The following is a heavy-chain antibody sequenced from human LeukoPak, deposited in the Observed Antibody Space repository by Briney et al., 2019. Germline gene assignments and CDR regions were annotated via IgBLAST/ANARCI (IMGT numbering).Heavy chain of an antibody. CDR1: GFTFSSYA. Sequence: SGRSLRLSCAASGFTFSSYAMHWVRQAPGKGLEWVAVISYDGSNKYYADSVKGRFTISRDNSKNTLYLQMNSLRAEDTAVYYCAGLGATGSYYYYYMDVWGKGTTVTVSS. D-gene: IGHD1-26*01. CDR2: ISYDGSNK. CDR3: AGLGATGSYYYYYMDV. V-gene: IGHV3-30-3*01. J-gene: IGHJ6*03.